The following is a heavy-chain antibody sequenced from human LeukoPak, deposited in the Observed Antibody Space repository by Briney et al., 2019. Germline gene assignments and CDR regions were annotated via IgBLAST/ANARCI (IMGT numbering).Heavy chain of an antibody. D-gene: IGHD3-16*01. CDR1: GYTFTSHY. Sequence: ASVKVSCKASGYTFTSHYMHWVRQAPGQGLEWMGVINPTGDTTRYAQKFQGRVTMTRDMSTSAVYMELSSLRSEDTAVYYCAREDVWGSYFAWGQGTLVTVSS. CDR3: AREDVWGSYFA. J-gene: IGHJ4*02. CDR2: INPTGDTT. V-gene: IGHV1-46*01.